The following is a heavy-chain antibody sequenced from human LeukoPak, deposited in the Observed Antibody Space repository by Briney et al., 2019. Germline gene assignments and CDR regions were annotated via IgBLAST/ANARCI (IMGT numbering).Heavy chain of an antibody. CDR1: GGTFSSYA. V-gene: IGHV1-69*13. CDR2: IIPIFGTA. J-gene: IGHJ4*02. D-gene: IGHD1-26*01. Sequence: ASVKVSCKASGGTFSSYAISWVRQAPGQGLEWMGGIIPIFGTANYAQKFQGRVTITADESTSTAYMELSSLRSEDTAVYYCARSEWELYYSDYWGQGTLVTVSS. CDR3: ARSEWELYYSDY.